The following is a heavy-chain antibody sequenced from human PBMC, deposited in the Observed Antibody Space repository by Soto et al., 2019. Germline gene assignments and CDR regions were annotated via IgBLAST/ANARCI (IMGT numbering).Heavy chain of an antibody. J-gene: IGHJ6*02. V-gene: IGHV1-2*04. Sequence: QVQLVQSGAEVKKPGASVKVSCKASGYTFTGYYMHWVRQAPGQGLEWMGWINPNSGGTNYAQKCQGWVTMTRDTSIRPAYMELSRLRSDDTAVYYCARGGYYGSGSYPQYYYYGMDVCGQGTTVTVSS. CDR3: ARGGYYGSGSYPQYYYYGMDV. CDR1: GYTFTGYY. CDR2: INPNSGGT. D-gene: IGHD3-10*01.